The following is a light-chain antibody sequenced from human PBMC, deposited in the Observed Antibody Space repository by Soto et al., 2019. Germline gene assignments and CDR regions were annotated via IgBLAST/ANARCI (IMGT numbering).Light chain of an antibody. Sequence: DIQMTQSPSTLSASVGDRVAITCRASGNINNLLAWYQQKPGKAPKLLIYKASSLESGVPSRFSGSGSGTEFTLTISSLQPDDFATYYCQRYYSFPLTFGGGTKVEIK. J-gene: IGKJ4*01. V-gene: IGKV1-5*03. CDR3: QRYYSFPLT. CDR2: KAS. CDR1: GNINNL.